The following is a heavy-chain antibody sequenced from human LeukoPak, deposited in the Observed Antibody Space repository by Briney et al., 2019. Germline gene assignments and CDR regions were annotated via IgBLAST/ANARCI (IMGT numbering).Heavy chain of an antibody. CDR1: GYTFTSYD. V-gene: IGHV1-2*02. CDR3: ARKDSYGPTPMDV. Sequence: GASVKVSCKASGYTFTSYDINWVRQATGQGLEWMGWINPNSGGTNYAQKFQGRVTMTRDTSISTAYMELSRLRSDDTAVYYCARKDSYGPTPMDVWGKGTTVTISS. D-gene: IGHD5-18*01. CDR2: INPNSGGT. J-gene: IGHJ6*04.